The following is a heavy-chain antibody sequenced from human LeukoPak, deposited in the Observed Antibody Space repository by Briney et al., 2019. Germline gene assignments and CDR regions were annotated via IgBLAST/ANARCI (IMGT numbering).Heavy chain of an antibody. Sequence: GGSLRLSCAASGFTFSPYSMNWVRQAPGKGLEWVSSISSSSDISYADSVKGRFTISRDNAKNSLYLQMNSLRAEDTAVYYCARVAGDFPYWGQGTLVTVSS. CDR1: GFTFSPYS. D-gene: IGHD2-8*02. CDR3: ARVAGDFPY. J-gene: IGHJ4*02. CDR2: ISSSSDI. V-gene: IGHV3-21*01.